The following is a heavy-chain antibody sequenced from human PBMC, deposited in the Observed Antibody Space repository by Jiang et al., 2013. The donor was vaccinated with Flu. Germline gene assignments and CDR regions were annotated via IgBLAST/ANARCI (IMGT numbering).Heavy chain of an antibody. V-gene: IGHV3-23*04. CDR2: ISDSGHKT. J-gene: IGHJ4*02. CDR1: GFTFGSYA. CDR3: AKAPWTHSPRLGDWIYEHYFWDY. D-gene: IGHD2/OR15-2a*01. Sequence: QLVESGGGLVQPGGSLRLSCAASGFTFGSYALSWVRQAPGQGLEWVSSISDSGHKTYYADSVRGRFTISRDNSENMLYLQLNSLRAEDTAIYFCAKAPWTHSPRLGDWIYEHYFWDYWGQGTLVTVSS.